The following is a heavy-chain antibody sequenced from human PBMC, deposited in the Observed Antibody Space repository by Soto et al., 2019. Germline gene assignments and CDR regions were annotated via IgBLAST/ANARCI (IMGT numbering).Heavy chain of an antibody. CDR1: GGSISSGDYY. Sequence: SETLSLTCTVSGGSISSGDYYWSWIRQPPGKGLEWIGYIYYSGSTYYNPSLKSRVTISVDTSKNQFSLKLSSVTAADTAVYYCARGIVLMVYAITGELWFDPWGQGTLVTVSS. V-gene: IGHV4-30-4*01. D-gene: IGHD2-8*01. J-gene: IGHJ5*02. CDR3: ARGIVLMVYAITGELWFDP. CDR2: IYYSGST.